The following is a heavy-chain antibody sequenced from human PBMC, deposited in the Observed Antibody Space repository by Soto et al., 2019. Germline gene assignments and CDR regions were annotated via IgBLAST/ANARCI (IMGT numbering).Heavy chain of an antibody. J-gene: IGHJ6*02. D-gene: IGHD6-6*01. V-gene: IGHV3-23*01. CDR3: AKPPYSSSPYYYYGMDV. Sequence: EVQLLESGGGLVQPGGSLRLSCSASGFTFSSYAMSWVRQAPGKGLGWVSAVSGSGGTTYYADSVKGRFTISRDNSKNTLYLQMNSLRAEDTAAYYCAKPPYSSSPYYYYGMDVWGQGTTVTVSS. CDR1: GFTFSSYA. CDR2: VSGSGGTT.